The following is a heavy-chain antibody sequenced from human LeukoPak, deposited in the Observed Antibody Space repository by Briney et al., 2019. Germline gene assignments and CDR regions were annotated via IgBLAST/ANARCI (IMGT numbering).Heavy chain of an antibody. CDR2: IKSKTDGGTT. CDR1: GFTFSNAW. Sequence: GGSLRLSCAASGFTFSNAWMSWVRQAPGKGLEWVGRIKSKTDGGTTDYAAPVKGRFTISRDESKKTLYLQMNSLKTEDTAVYYCTTSFHLSHPDYWGQGTLVTVSS. V-gene: IGHV3-15*01. CDR3: TTSFHLSHPDY. J-gene: IGHJ4*02. D-gene: IGHD3-10*01.